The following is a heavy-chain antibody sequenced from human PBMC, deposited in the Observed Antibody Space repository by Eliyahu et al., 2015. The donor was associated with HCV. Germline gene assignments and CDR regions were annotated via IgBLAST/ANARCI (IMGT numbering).Heavy chain of an antibody. Sequence: QVQLVQSGAEVKKPGSSVKVSCKASGGTFSSYAIXWVRQAPGQGLEWMGGIIPIFGTANYAQKFQGRVTITADESTSTAYMELSSLRSEDTAVYYCASQASGYDWEGGPRNYYGMDVWGQGTTVTVSS. D-gene: IGHD5-12*01. CDR3: ASQASGYDWEGGPRNYYGMDV. J-gene: IGHJ6*02. CDR2: IIPIFGTA. CDR1: GGTFSSYA. V-gene: IGHV1-69*01.